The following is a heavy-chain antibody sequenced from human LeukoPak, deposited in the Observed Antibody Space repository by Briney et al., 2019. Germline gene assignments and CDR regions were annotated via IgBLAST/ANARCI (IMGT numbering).Heavy chain of an antibody. CDR1: GFTVSSNY. V-gene: IGHV3-53*01. CDR2: IYSGGST. Sequence: GGPLRLSCAASGFTVSSNYMSWVRQAPGKGLEWVSVIYSGGSTYYADSVKGRFTISRDNSKNTLYLQMNSLRAEDTAVYYCARGVIDYYGSGSSGGYWGQGTLVTVSS. CDR3: ARGVIDYYGSGSSGGY. D-gene: IGHD3-10*01. J-gene: IGHJ4*02.